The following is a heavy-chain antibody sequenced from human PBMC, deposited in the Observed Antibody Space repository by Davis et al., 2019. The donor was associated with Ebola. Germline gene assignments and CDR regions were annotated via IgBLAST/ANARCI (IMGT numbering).Heavy chain of an antibody. CDR1: GYRFTSYW. CDR3: ARGTSLARNFDY. D-gene: IGHD3-3*02. Sequence: GGSLRLSCKGSGYRFTSYWIGWVRQMPGKGLEWMGIIYPADSDTRYSPSFQGQVTISADESISTAYLQWSSLKASDTAMYYCARGTSLARNFDYWGQGTLVTVSS. CDR2: IYPADSDT. V-gene: IGHV5-51*01. J-gene: IGHJ4*02.